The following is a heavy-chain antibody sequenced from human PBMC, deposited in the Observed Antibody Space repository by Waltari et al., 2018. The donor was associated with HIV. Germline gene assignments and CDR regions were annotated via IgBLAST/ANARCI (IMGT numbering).Heavy chain of an antibody. Sequence: QVQLVQSGAEVKKHGSSVKVSCKASGGTFSSYAIRWVRQAPGQGLEWMGGIIPIFGTANYAQKFQGRVTITADESTSTAYMELSSLRSEDTAVYYCARDRTAAGTSDAFDIWGQGTMVTVSS. CDR3: ARDRTAAGTSDAFDI. D-gene: IGHD6-13*01. J-gene: IGHJ3*02. CDR1: GGTFSSYA. V-gene: IGHV1-69*01. CDR2: IIPIFGTA.